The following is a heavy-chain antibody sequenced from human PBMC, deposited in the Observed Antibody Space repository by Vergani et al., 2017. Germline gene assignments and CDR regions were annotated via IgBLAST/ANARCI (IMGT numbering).Heavy chain of an antibody. CDR1: GFTFSSYS. Sequence: EVQLVESGGGLVQPGGSLRLSCAASGFTFSSYSMNWVRQAPGKGLEWVSYISSSSSTIYYADSVKGRFTISRDNAKNSLYLQMNSLRAEDTAVYYCASGVSVPYYYDSSGYYPLFDYWGQGTLVTVSS. CDR2: ISSSSSTI. J-gene: IGHJ4*02. CDR3: ASGVSVPYYYDSSGYYPLFDY. V-gene: IGHV3-48*01. D-gene: IGHD3-22*01.